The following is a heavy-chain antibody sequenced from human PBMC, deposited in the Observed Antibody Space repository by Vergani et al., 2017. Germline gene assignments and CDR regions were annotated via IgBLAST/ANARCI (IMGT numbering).Heavy chain of an antibody. D-gene: IGHD1-26*01. J-gene: IGHJ4*02. CDR3: TTYNMGASIH. Sequence: EVQLVESGGGIVKPGGSLRLSCVASGFSFRNAWMNWVRRTPGKGLEWVGRIQFRVNGDATDYAAPVKGRFTISRDGSKETLYLQMNSLKIEDTGGYYCTTYNMGASIHWGRGTLVTVSS. CDR1: GFSFRNAW. CDR2: IQFRVNGDAT. V-gene: IGHV3-15*07.